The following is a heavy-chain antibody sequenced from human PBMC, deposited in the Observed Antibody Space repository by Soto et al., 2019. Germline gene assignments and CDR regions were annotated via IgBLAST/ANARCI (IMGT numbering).Heavy chain of an antibody. Sequence: QVQLVQSGAEVKKPGSSVKVSCKASGGTFSSYAISWVRQAPGQGLEWMGGIIPIFGTANYAQKFQGRVRITADESRSTAYMELSGRRSEDTAVYYWASGRRMTTVTKMGYWGQGTLVTVSS. CDR3: ASGRRMTTVTKMGY. V-gene: IGHV1-69*12. J-gene: IGHJ4*02. CDR2: IIPIFGTA. D-gene: IGHD4-17*01. CDR1: GGTFSSYA.